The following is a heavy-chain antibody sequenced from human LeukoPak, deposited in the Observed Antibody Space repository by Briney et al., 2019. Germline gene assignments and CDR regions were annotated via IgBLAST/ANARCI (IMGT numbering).Heavy chain of an antibody. V-gene: IGHV4-39*02. Sequence: SETLSLTCTVSGGSISNSAYYWGWLRQPPGKGLERIGSIHYTGKTYYNPSLKSRVTVSVDTSKNHFSLKMASVTAADTAVYYCARRGAGLNWFDPWGQGTLVTVSS. CDR1: GGSISNSAYY. CDR3: ARRGAGLNWFDP. D-gene: IGHD1-26*01. J-gene: IGHJ5*02. CDR2: IHYTGKT.